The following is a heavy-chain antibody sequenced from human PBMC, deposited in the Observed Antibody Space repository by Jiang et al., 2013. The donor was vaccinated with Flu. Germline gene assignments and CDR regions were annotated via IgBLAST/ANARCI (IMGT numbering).Heavy chain of an antibody. CDR1: GFTFSRYA. CDR3: AKDYREQSGGWYYFDS. Sequence: VVQPGGSLRLSCAASGFTFSRYAMHWVRQAPGKGLEWVAFIRYDGGNTYYAESVKGRFTISRDNSKNTLYLHVNSLRAEDTAMYYCAKDYREQSGGWYYFDSWGQGILVTVSS. V-gene: IGHV3-30*02. J-gene: IGHJ4*02. D-gene: IGHD6-19*01. CDR2: IRYDGGNT.